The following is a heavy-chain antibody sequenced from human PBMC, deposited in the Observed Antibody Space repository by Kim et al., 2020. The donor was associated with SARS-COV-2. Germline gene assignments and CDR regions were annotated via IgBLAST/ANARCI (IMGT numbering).Heavy chain of an antibody. V-gene: IGHV1-2*04. Sequence: ASVKVSCKASGYTFTGYYMHWVRQAPGQGLEWMGWINPNSGGTNYAQKFQGWVTMTRDTSISTAYMELSRLRSDDTAVYYCARAVEGGWLQLTRSYYYGMDVWGQGTTVTVSS. CDR1: GYTFTGYY. CDR2: INPNSGGT. J-gene: IGHJ6*02. D-gene: IGHD5-12*01. CDR3: ARAVEGGWLQLTRSYYYGMDV.